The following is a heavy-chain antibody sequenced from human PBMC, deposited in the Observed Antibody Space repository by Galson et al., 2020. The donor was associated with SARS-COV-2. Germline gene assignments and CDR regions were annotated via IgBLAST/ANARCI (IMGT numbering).Heavy chain of an antibody. V-gene: IGHV2-5*02. Sequence: KMSGPTLVKPTQTLTLTCTFSGFSLSTSGMGVGWIRQPPGKALEWLALIYWDDDKRYSPSLKSRLTITKDTSKNQVVLTMTNMDPVDTATYYCAHRRSGWYVGWFDPWGQGTLVTVSS. CDR1: GFSLSTSGMG. D-gene: IGHD6-19*01. CDR3: AHRRSGWYVGWFDP. J-gene: IGHJ5*02. CDR2: IYWDDDK.